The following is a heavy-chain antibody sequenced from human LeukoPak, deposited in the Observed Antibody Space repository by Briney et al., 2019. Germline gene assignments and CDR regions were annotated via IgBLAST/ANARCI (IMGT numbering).Heavy chain of an antibody. V-gene: IGHV3-48*01. CDR2: ISSSSGVI. CDR1: GFAFNTYS. J-gene: IGHJ4*02. D-gene: IGHD1-26*01. CDR3: ARAGIVGATDY. Sequence: GGSLRLSCAASGFAFNTYSMDWVRQAPGKGLEWVSYISSSSGVIYYADSVRGRFTISRDNAHNALYLHMNSLRAEDTAVYYCARAGIVGATDYWGQGTLVTVSS.